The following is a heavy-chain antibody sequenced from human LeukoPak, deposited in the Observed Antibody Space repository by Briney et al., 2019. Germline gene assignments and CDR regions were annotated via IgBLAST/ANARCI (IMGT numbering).Heavy chain of an antibody. J-gene: IGHJ3*02. CDR1: GFTFSSYG. CDR2: ISGSGGST. CDR3: ARGPNYDILTGWRKTHNAFDI. V-gene: IGHV3-23*01. Sequence: GGSLRLSCAASGFTFSSYGMSWVRQAPGKGLEWVSAISGSGGSTYYADSVKGRFTISRDNSKNTLYLQMTSLRAEDTAVYYCARGPNYDILTGWRKTHNAFDIWGQGTMVTVSS. D-gene: IGHD3-9*01.